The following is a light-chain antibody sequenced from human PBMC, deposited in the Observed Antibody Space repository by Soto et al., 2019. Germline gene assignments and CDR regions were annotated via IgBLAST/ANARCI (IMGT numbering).Light chain of an antibody. CDR3: RQYYTSPRT. CDR1: QSVDISY. CDR2: GAT. Sequence: EIVLTQSPGTLSLSPGDRATLSCRASQSVDISYLVWYQQKPGQAPRLLISGATGRATGIPARFSGGGSATDFALTISSRVHEDFSVYYCRQYYTSPRTFGQGTKVEIK. V-gene: IGKV3-20*01. J-gene: IGKJ1*01.